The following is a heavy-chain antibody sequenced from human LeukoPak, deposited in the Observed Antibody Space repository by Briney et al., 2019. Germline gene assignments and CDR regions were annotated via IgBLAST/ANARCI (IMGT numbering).Heavy chain of an antibody. V-gene: IGHV3-7*03. CDR3: ARDPYYDYVWGSYRGDGMDV. J-gene: IGHJ6*04. CDR2: IKQDGSEK. D-gene: IGHD3-16*02. CDR1: GFTFSSYW. Sequence: GGSLRLSCAASGFTFSSYWMSWVRQAPGKGLEWVANIKQDGSEKYYVDSVKGRFTISRDNAKNSLYLQMNSLRAEDTAVYYCARDPYYDYVWGSYRGDGMDVWGKGTTVTVAS.